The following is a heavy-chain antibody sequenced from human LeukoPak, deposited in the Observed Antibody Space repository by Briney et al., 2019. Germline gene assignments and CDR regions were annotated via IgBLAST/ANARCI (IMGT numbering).Heavy chain of an antibody. Sequence: PSETLSLTCTVSGGSISSSSYYWGWIRQPPGKGLEWIGSIYYSGSTYYNPSLKSRVTMSVDTSKNQFSLKLSSVTAADTAVYYCASSIAAAYRLDAFDIWGQGTMVTVSS. CDR3: ASSIAAAYRLDAFDI. CDR1: GGSISSSSYY. V-gene: IGHV4-39*07. CDR2: IYYSGST. D-gene: IGHD6-13*01. J-gene: IGHJ3*02.